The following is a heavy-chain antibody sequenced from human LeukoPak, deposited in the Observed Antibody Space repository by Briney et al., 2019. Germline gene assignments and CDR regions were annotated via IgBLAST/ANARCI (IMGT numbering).Heavy chain of an antibody. CDR1: GFIFTNYA. CDR2: ILGSGDDT. CDR3: VKGQGHCSSISCYADWFDP. Sequence: HPGGSLRLSCAASGFIFTNYAMYWVRQAPGKGLEWVSVILGSGDDTFYADSVRGRFTVSRDNSKNTLHLQMNSLRAEDTAVYYCVKGQGHCSSISCYADWFDPWGQGTLVTVSS. V-gene: IGHV3-23*01. D-gene: IGHD2-2*01. J-gene: IGHJ5*02.